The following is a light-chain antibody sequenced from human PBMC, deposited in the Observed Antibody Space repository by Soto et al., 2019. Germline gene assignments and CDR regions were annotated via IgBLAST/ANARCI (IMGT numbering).Light chain of an antibody. V-gene: IGKV1-33*01. CDR3: QQYDNLPIT. Sequence: IHMTQSPSSLSATLGHGVPITLQASQDISNYLSWCQQKPGRAPKLLMFDASNLETGVASRFSGSGCGTDFTFTFSSLLPEDIATYYCQQYDNLPITFGQGTRLEIK. CDR2: DAS. CDR1: QDISNY. J-gene: IGKJ5*01.